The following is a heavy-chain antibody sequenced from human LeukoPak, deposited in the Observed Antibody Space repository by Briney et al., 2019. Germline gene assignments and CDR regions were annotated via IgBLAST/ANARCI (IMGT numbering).Heavy chain of an antibody. J-gene: IGHJ4*02. Sequence: GGSLRLSCTASGFPFRNYWMHWVRQAPGKGLVWIPRLNSDATITSYADSVKGRFTISRDNSKNTLYLQMNSLRAEDTAVYYCARDSPYGTAGYWGQGTLVTVSS. CDR2: LNSDATIT. CDR3: ARDSPYGTAGY. D-gene: IGHD2-8*02. V-gene: IGHV3-74*01. CDR1: GFPFRNYW.